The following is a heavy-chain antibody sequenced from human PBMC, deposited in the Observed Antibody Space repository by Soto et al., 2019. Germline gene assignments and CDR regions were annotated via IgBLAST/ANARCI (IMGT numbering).Heavy chain of an antibody. CDR2: IYWNDDK. J-gene: IGHJ4*02. V-gene: IGHV2-5*01. CDR3: AHRVYATLPRVSFLFDY. CDR1: GFSLSTSGVG. Sequence: GSGPTLVNPTQTLTLTCTFSGFSLSTSGVGVGWIRQPPGKALEWLALIYWNDDKRYSPSLKSRLTITKDTSKNQVVLTMTNMDPVDTATYYCAHRVYATLPRVSFLFDYWGQGTLVTVSS. D-gene: IGHD6-13*01.